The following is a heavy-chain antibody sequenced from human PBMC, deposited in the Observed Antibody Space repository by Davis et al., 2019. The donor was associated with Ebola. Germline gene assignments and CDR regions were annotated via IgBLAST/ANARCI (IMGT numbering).Heavy chain of an antibody. J-gene: IGHJ4*02. CDR2: ISSSSSYI. CDR1: GFTFSSYS. V-gene: IGHV3-21*01. CDR3: ARDSDDYSFDY. D-gene: IGHD4-11*01. Sequence: GESLKISCAASGFTFSSYSMNWVRQVPGKGLEWVSSISSSSSYIFYADSVKGRFTISRDNSKNTLYLQMNSLRPEDTAVYYCARDSDDYSFDYWGQGTLVTDSS.